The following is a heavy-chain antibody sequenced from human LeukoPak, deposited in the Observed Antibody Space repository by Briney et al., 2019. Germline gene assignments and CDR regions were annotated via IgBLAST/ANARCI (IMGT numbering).Heavy chain of an antibody. CDR2: MYHSGGT. V-gene: IGHV4-38-2*02. D-gene: IGHD5-18*01. J-gene: IGHJ4*02. CDR3: ARDRGADTASTD. Sequence: ETLSLTCTVSGYSISSGYFWGWIRQPPGKGLGWIGTMYHSGGTYYNPSLKSRVTISVDTSKNQFSLRLSSVTAADTAMYYCARDRGADTASTDWGQGTLVTVSS. CDR1: GYSISSGYF.